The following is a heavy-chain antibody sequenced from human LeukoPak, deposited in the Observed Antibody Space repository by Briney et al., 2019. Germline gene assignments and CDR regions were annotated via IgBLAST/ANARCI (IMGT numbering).Heavy chain of an antibody. J-gene: IGHJ4*02. CDR1: GFTFSSYS. CDR3: ARDLVVVVVAATGDY. D-gene: IGHD2-15*01. V-gene: IGHV3-21*01. Sequence: GGSLRLSCAASGFTFSSYSMNWVRQAPGKGLEWVSSISSSSSYIYYADSVKGRFTISRDNAKNSLYLQMNSLRAEDTAVYYCARDLVVVVVAATGDYWGQGTLVTVSS. CDR2: ISSSSSYI.